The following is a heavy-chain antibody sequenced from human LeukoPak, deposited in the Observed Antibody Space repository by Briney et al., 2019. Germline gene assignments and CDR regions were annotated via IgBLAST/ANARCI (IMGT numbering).Heavy chain of an antibody. Sequence: SQTLSLTCTVSGGSVSSSSYYWGWIRQPPGKGLEWIGSIYYSGSTYYNPSLKSRVTISVDTSKNQFSLKLSSVTAADTAVYYCARDSGWEPDAFDIWGQGTMVTVSS. CDR2: IYYSGST. CDR3: ARDSGWEPDAFDI. V-gene: IGHV4-39*07. D-gene: IGHD4-23*01. J-gene: IGHJ3*02. CDR1: GGSVSSSSYY.